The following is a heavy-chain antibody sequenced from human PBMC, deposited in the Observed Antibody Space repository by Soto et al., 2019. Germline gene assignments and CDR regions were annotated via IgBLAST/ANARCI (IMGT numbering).Heavy chain of an antibody. CDR3: AKSQGERQVVDACDI. CDR1: GFTFSTFS. J-gene: IGHJ3*02. V-gene: IGHV3-30-3*02. D-gene: IGHD1-1*01. CDR2: ISYDGANQ. Sequence: QGQLVESGGGVIPPGRSLRLSCVGSGFTFSTFSLHWVRQAPGKGLQWVADISYDGANQYYADFVQGRFTVSRDNFKNVLNLQMNSLTAEDTAVYYCAKSQGERQVVDACDIGGQGTMVTFSS.